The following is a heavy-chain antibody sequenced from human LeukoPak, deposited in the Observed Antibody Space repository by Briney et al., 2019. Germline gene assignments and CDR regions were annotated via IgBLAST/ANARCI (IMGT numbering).Heavy chain of an antibody. J-gene: IGHJ4*02. CDR3: AMEGIAARRVRDY. CDR1: GGTFSSYA. Sequence: SVKVSCKASGGTFSSYAISWVRQAPGQGLEWMGRIIPILGIANYAQKFQGRVTITADKSTSTAYMELSSLRSEDTAVYYCAMEGIAARRVRDYWGQGTLVTVSS. CDR2: IIPILGIA. V-gene: IGHV1-69*04. D-gene: IGHD6-6*01.